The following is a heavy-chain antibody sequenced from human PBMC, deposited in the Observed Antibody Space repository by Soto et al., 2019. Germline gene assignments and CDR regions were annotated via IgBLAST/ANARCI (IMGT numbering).Heavy chain of an antibody. V-gene: IGHV3-23*01. CDR3: AKDSISYNGIYDAFDV. CDR1: GFTFSNYA. J-gene: IGHJ3*01. D-gene: IGHD3-3*02. CDR2: IGGGDDI. Sequence: GGSLSLSCEASGFTFSNYAMAWVRQTPGEGPEWVSTIGGGDDIFYAESVQSRFIISRDDSRSTMYLQMDNLRVEYTSIYFCAKDSISYNGIYDAFDVWGQGTVVTVTS.